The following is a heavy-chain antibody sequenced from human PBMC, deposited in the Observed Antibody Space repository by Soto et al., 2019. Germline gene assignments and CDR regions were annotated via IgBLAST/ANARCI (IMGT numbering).Heavy chain of an antibody. CDR3: ARDKGVSPLHAFDI. CDR2: ISGSGGST. V-gene: IGHV3-23*01. J-gene: IGHJ3*02. CDR1: GFTFSSYA. Sequence: GGSLRLSCAASGFTFSSYAMSWVRQAPGKGLEWVSAISGSGGSTYYADSVKGRFTVSRDNAKTTLFLQMDSLRADDTALYYSARDKGVSPLHAFDIWGQGTMVTVSS.